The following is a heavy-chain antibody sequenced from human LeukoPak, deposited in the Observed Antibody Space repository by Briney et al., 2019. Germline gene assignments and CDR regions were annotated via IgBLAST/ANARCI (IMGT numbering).Heavy chain of an antibody. V-gene: IGHV3-23*01. CDR1: GFTFSSYA. CDR3: AKDLSGVGASFFDY. CDR2: ISGSGGST. Sequence: GGSLRLSCAASGFTFSSYAMSWVRQAPGKGLEWVSAISGSGGSTYYADPVKGRFTISRDNSKNTLYLQMNSLRAEDTAVYYCAKDLSGVGASFFDYWGQGTLVTVSS. D-gene: IGHD1-26*01. J-gene: IGHJ4*02.